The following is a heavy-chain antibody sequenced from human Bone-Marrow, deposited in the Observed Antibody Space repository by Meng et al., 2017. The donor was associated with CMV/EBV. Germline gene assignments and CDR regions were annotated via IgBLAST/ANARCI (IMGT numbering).Heavy chain of an antibody. J-gene: IGHJ6*02. D-gene: IGHD3-16*02. CDR2: INHSGST. CDR3: ASDYVWGSYRPGVTMDV. V-gene: IGHV4-34*01. CDR1: GASFSGYY. Sequence: CPLLGASFSGYYCSCIRQPPGKGLEWIGEINHSGSTNYNPSLKSRVTISVDTSKNQFSLKLSSVTAADTAVYYCASDYVWGSYRPGVTMDVWGQGTTVTVSS.